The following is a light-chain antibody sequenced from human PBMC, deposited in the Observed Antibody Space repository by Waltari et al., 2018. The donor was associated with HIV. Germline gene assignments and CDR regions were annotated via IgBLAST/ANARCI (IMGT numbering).Light chain of an antibody. CDR3: SSYTTTRTLV. Sequence: QSALTQPASVSGSPGRSITISCPGARRDVATYNYVSWYQQHPDKAPKLMIYEVSNRPSGVSKRFSGSKSGNTASLTISGLQAEDEADYYCSSYTTTRTLVFGGGTKLTVL. CDR2: EVS. CDR1: RRDVATYNY. V-gene: IGLV2-14*01. J-gene: IGLJ2*01.